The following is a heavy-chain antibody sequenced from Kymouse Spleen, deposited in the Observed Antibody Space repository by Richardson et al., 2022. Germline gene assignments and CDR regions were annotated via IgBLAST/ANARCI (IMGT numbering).Heavy chain of an antibody. Sequence: QVQLVESGGGVVQPGRSLRLSCAASGFTFSSYGMHWVRQAPGKGLEWVAVIWYDGSNKYYADSVKGRFTISRDNSKNTLYLQMNSLRAEDTAVYYCARRAEQWLVEDWFDPWGQGTLVTVSS. CDR2: IWYDGSNK. D-gene: IGHD6-19*01. CDR3: ARRAEQWLVEDWFDP. J-gene: IGHJ5*02. V-gene: IGHV3-33*01. CDR1: GFTFSSYG.